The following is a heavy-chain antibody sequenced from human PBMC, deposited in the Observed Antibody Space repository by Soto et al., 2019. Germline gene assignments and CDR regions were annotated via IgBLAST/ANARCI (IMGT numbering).Heavy chain of an antibody. CDR1: GFTFSSYW. V-gene: IGHV3-7*01. J-gene: IGHJ4*02. CDR3: ARDGLCWSRTASFFDY. Sequence: GGSLRLSCAASGFTFSSYWMSWVRQAPGKGLEWVANIKQYGSEKSYVDSVKSRFTISRDNAKNSLYLQMNNLRAEDTAVYYCARDGLCWSRTASFFDYWGQGTLVT. D-gene: IGHD3-10*02. CDR2: IKQYGSEK.